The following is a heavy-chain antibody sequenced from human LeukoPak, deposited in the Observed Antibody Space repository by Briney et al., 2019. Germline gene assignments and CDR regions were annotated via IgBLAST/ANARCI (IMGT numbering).Heavy chain of an antibody. J-gene: IGHJ4*02. V-gene: IGHV1-69*04. CDR2: IIPILGIA. CDR1: GGTFSSYA. Sequence: ASVKVSCKASGGTFSSYAISWVRQAPGQGLEWMGRIIPILGIANYAQKFQGRVTITADKSTSTAYMELSSLRSEDTAVYYCARADIIVVAGSTPVGSGFEYWGQGALITVS. D-gene: IGHD2-15*01. CDR3: ARADIIVVAGSTPVGSGFEY.